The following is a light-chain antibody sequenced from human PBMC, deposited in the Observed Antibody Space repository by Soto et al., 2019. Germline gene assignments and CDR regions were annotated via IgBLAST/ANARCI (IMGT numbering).Light chain of an antibody. V-gene: IGKV1-39*01. CDR2: AAS. CDR1: QSISSY. J-gene: IGKJ5*01. Sequence: DIRMTQSPSSLSASVGDRVTITCRASQSISSYLNWYQQKPGKAHKLLIYAASSLQSGVQSRFSGSGSGTDFTLTIRSLQPEDFAAYYCQQSYSTPITFGQGTRLEI. CDR3: QQSYSTPIT.